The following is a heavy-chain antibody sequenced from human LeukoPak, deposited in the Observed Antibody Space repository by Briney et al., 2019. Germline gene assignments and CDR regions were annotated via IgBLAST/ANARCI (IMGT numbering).Heavy chain of an antibody. CDR1: GFTFNRYW. CDR2: ISYDGSNK. Sequence: GGSLRLSCAASGFTFNRYWMSWVCQAPGKGLEWVAVISYDGSNKYYADSVKGRFTISRDNSKNTLYLQMNSLRAEDTAVYYCARGISVVVVVATTQEDGYFDYWGQGTLVTVSS. CDR3: ARGISVVVVVATTQEDGYFDY. D-gene: IGHD2-15*01. V-gene: IGHV3-30-3*01. J-gene: IGHJ4*02.